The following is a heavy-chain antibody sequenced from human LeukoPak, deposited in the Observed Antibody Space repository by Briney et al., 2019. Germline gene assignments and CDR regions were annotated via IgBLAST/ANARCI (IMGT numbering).Heavy chain of an antibody. D-gene: IGHD5-12*01. CDR2: INSDGSST. Sequence: GGSLRLSCAASGCTFSSYWMHWVRQAPGKGMVLVSRINSDGSSTSYADSVKGRFTISRDNAKNTLYLQMNSLRAEDTAVYYCARDGFSVATNYWGQGTLVTVSS. J-gene: IGHJ4*02. V-gene: IGHV3-74*01. CDR3: ARDGFSVATNY. CDR1: GCTFSSYW.